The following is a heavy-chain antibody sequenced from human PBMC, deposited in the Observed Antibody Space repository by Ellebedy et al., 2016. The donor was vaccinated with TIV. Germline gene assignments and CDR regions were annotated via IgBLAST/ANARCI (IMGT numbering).Heavy chain of an antibody. CDR2: IDPNSGDT. CDR3: ARQRPASGDSYSGMDV. V-gene: IGHV1-2*02. D-gene: IGHD1-26*01. CDR1: GYTFIGYH. J-gene: IGHJ6*02. Sequence: ASVKVSCKASGYTFIGYHIHWVRQAPGQGLEWMGWIDPNSGDTRSAQKLQGRVTMTRDTSIHTAYMELRRLRSDDTAVIYWARQRPASGDSYSGMDVWGRGTTVTVSS.